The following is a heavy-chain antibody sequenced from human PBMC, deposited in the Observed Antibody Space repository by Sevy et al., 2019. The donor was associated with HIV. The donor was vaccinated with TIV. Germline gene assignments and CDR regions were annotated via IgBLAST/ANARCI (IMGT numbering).Heavy chain of an antibody. CDR1: GFTFSSYG. CDR3: GKGDGGGY. D-gene: IGHD3-10*01. CDR2: ISYDGSNK. V-gene: IGHV3-30*18. J-gene: IGHJ4*02. Sequence: GGSLRLSCAASGFTFSSYGMHWVRQAPGKGLEWVAVISYDGSNKYYADSVKGRFTISRDNSKNRLYLQMNSLRAEDTAVYYCGKGDGGGYWGQGTLVTVSS.